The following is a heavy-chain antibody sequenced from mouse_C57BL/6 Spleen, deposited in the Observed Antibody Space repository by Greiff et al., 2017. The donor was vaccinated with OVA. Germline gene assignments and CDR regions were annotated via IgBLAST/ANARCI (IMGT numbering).Heavy chain of an antibody. Sequence: EVQLQESGGGLVQPKGSLKLSCAASGFSFNTYAMNWVRQAPGKGLEWVARIRSKSNNYATYYADSVKDRFTISRDDSESMLYLQMNNLKTEDTAMYYCVGYYGAMDYWGQGTSVTVSS. J-gene: IGHJ4*01. CDR2: IRSKSNNYAT. CDR1: GFSFNTYA. V-gene: IGHV10-1*01. D-gene: IGHD1-1*02. CDR3: VGYYGAMDY.